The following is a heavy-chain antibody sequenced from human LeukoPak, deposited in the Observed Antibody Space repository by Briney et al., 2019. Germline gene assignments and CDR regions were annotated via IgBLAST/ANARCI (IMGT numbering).Heavy chain of an antibody. CDR2: MYYSGST. V-gene: IGHV4-59*01. CDR3: ATLTGGDDAFDI. CDR1: GGSISSYY. Sequence: KTSETLSLTCTVSGGSISSYYWSWIRQPPGKGLEWIGYMYYSGSTDYNPSLKSRVTISVDMSKNQVSLKLSSVTAADTAVYYCATLTGGDDAFDIWGQGTMVTVSS. D-gene: IGHD4-23*01. J-gene: IGHJ3*02.